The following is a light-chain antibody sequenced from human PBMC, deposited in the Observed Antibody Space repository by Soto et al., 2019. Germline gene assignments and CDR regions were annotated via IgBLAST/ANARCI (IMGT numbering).Light chain of an antibody. CDR3: QQYNSYPWT. J-gene: IGKJ1*01. Sequence: DIQMTQSPSTLSASVGDRVPITCRASQSIRSWLAWYQQKPGKAPKLLIYDASSLESGVPSRFGGSESGTEFTLTISSLQPDDFAPYYCQQYNSYPWTFGQGTQVEIK. CDR2: DAS. V-gene: IGKV1-5*01. CDR1: QSIRSW.